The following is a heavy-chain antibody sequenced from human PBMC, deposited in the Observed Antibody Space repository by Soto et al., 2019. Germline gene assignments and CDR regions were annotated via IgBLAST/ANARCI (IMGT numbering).Heavy chain of an antibody. CDR2: IIPIFGTP. D-gene: IGHD3-16*01. CDR3: AREWANNSVIGGGTYRYYHGMDV. V-gene: IGHV1-69*13. Sequence: SVKVSCKASGGTFSSYAISWVRQAPGQGLEWMGGIIPIFGTPNYAQKFQGRVTITVDESTSTAYMELSSLRSEDTAVYYCAREWANNSVIGGGTYRYYHGMDVWGQGTTVTVSS. CDR1: GGTFSSYA. J-gene: IGHJ6*02.